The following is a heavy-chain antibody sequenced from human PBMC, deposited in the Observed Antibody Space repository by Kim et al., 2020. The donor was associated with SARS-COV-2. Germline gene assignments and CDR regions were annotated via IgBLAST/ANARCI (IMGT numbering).Heavy chain of an antibody. J-gene: IGHJ6*02. D-gene: IGHD1-26*01. CDR1: GFTFSSYE. CDR2: ISSSGSTI. Sequence: GGSLRLSCAASGFTFSSYEMNWVRQAPGKGLEWVSYISSSGSTIYYADSVKGRFTISRDNAKNSLYLQMNSLRAEDTAVYYCARDRWYSGSYYGYYYYYYGMDVWGQGTTVTVSS. CDR3: ARDRWYSGSYYGYYYYYYGMDV. V-gene: IGHV3-48*03.